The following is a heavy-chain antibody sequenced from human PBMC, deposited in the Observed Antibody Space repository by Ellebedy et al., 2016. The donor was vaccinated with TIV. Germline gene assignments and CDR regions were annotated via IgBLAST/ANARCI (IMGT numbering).Heavy chain of an antibody. CDR1: GDSVPGNSVA. D-gene: IGHD3-10*01. CDR3: ARDFTTVRGVMNPFDY. Sequence: SQTLSLTXXISGDSVPGNSVAWSWIRQSPSRGLQWLGRTYYRSKWYNYYAESVKSRITINQDTSKNQVSLQLNSVTPEDTAVYYCARDFTTVRGVMNPFDYWGQGTLVTVSS. J-gene: IGHJ4*02. V-gene: IGHV6-1*01. CDR2: TYYRSKWYN.